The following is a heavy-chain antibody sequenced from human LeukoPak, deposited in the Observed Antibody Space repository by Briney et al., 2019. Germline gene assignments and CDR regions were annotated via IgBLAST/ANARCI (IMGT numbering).Heavy chain of an antibody. CDR3: ARGYYYDSSGYRYYYGMDV. Sequence: SVKVSCKASGYTFNNYYMHWVRQAPGQGLEWMGGIIPIFGTANYAQKFQGRVTITADESTSTAYMELSSLRSEDTAVYYCARGYYYDSSGYRYYYGMDVWGQGTTVTVSS. J-gene: IGHJ6*02. CDR2: IIPIFGTA. V-gene: IGHV1-69*13. CDR1: GYTFNNYY. D-gene: IGHD3-22*01.